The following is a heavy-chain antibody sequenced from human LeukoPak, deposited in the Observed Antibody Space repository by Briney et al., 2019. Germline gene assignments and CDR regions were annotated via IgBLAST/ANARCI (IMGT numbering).Heavy chain of an antibody. D-gene: IGHD3-22*01. CDR2: IYYSGST. CDR1: GGSIRSHY. V-gene: IGHV4-59*11. CDR3: ARYYDSSGYYDRDWFDP. Sequence: SETLSLTCTVSGGSIRSHYWSWIRQPPGKGLEWIGYIYYSGSTNYNPSLKSRVTISVDTSKNQFSLKLSSVTAADTAVYYCARYYDSSGYYDRDWFDPWGQGTLVTVSS. J-gene: IGHJ5*02.